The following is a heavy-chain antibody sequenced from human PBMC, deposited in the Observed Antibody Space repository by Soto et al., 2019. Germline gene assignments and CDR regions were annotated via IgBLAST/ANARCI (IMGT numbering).Heavy chain of an antibody. CDR2: IYYIGST. CDR3: ARYKDYGGYGLDY. D-gene: IGHD4-17*01. Sequence: QVQLQESGPGLMKPSETLSLTCTVSGGSVSSGSYYWNWIRQPPGKGLEWIGYIYYIGSTNYNPSLNSRITMSVDTSNNQFSLKLSSVTAADTAVYYCARYKDYGGYGLDYWGRGTLVTVSS. V-gene: IGHV4-61*01. J-gene: IGHJ4*02. CDR1: GGSVSSGSYY.